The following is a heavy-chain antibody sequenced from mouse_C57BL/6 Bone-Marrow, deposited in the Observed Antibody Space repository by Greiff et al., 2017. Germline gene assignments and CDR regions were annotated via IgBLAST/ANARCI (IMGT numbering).Heavy chain of an antibody. CDR2: ISSGSSTI. CDR1: GFTFSDYG. Sequence: EVKLVESGGGLVKPGGSLTLSCAASGFTFSDYGMHWVRQAPEKGLEWVAYISSGSSTIYYADTVTGRFTIFRDNDRNTLFLQMTSLRSEDTAMYYCARRAMDYWGQGTSVTVSS. V-gene: IGHV5-17*01. J-gene: IGHJ4*01. CDR3: ARRAMDY.